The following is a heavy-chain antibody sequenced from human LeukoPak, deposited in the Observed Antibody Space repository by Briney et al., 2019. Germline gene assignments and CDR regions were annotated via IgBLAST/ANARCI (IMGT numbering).Heavy chain of an antibody. CDR3: ARDPDYDSSGYRWFDP. CDR2: ISAYNGNT. CDR1: GYTFTSYG. D-gene: IGHD3-22*01. V-gene: IGHV1-18*01. J-gene: IGHJ5*02. Sequence: ASVKVSCKASGYTFTSYGISWVRQAPGQGLEWMGWISAYNGNTNYAQKLQGRVTMTTDTSTSTAYMELRSLRSDDTAVYYCARDPDYDSSGYRWFDPWGQGTLVTVSS.